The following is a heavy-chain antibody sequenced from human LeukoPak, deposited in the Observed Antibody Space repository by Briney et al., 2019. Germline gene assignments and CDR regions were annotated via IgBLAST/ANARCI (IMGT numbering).Heavy chain of an antibody. D-gene: IGHD3-16*01. CDR2: INHSGST. CDR1: GGSFSGYY. CDR3: ARIMEEYYFDY. Sequence: SETLSLTCAVYGGSFSGYYWSWIRQPPGKGLEWIGEINHSGSTNYNPSLKSRVTISVDTSKNQFSLKLSSVTAADTAVHYCARIMEEYYFDYWGQGTLVTVSS. J-gene: IGHJ4*02. V-gene: IGHV4-34*01.